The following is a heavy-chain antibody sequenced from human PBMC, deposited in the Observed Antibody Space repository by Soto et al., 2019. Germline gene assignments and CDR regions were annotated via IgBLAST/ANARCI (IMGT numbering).Heavy chain of an antibody. J-gene: IGHJ6*03. Sequence: EVQLVESGGGLVQPGGSLTLSCAASGFTFSRYWMYWVRQAPGKGLVWVSRINSDGSDTSNAGSVKGRFTISRDNAKNTLYLQMNSLRAEDTAVYYCARVEDFWGGYYSSMDVWGKGNTVTVSS. V-gene: IGHV3-74*01. D-gene: IGHD3-3*01. CDR3: ARVEDFWGGYYSSMDV. CDR2: INSDGSDT. CDR1: GFTFSRYW.